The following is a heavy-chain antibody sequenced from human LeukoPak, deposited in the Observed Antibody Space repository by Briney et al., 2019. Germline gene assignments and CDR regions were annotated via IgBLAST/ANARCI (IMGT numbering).Heavy chain of an antibody. CDR1: GFTVSSNY. D-gene: IGHD5-18*01. J-gene: IGHJ4*02. CDR3: AKGGYSYGYVSN. CDR2: ISGSGGST. Sequence: GGSLRLSCAASGFTVSSNYMSWVRQAPGKGLEWVSAISGSGGSTYYADSVKGRFTISRDNSKNTLYLQMNSLRAEDTAVYYCAKGGYSYGYVSNWGQGTLVTVSS. V-gene: IGHV3-23*01.